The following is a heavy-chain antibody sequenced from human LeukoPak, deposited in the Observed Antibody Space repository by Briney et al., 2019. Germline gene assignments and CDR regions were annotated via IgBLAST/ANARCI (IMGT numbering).Heavy chain of an antibody. V-gene: IGHV3-48*02. CDR1: GFTFSSYS. CDR2: ISSSSSTI. Sequence: AGSLSLSCAASGFTFSSYSMNWVRQAPGKGLEWVSYISSSSSTIYYADSVKGRFTISRDNAKNSLYLQMNSLRDEDTAVYYCARDRYYYDSSGYYHDAFDIWGQGTMVTVSS. J-gene: IGHJ3*02. CDR3: ARDRYYYDSSGYYHDAFDI. D-gene: IGHD3-22*01.